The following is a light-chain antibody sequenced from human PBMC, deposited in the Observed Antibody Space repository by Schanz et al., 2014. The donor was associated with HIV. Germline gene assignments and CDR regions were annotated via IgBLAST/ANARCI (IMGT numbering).Light chain of an antibody. Sequence: EIVLTQSPGTLSLSPGGRSTLSCRASQNIRNNYLAWYQQKPGQAPRLLIYGASSRATGIPDRFSGSGSGTDFTLTISRLEPEDFAVYYCHHYGTSPPAFTFGPGTKVDIK. CDR2: GAS. J-gene: IGKJ3*01. CDR1: QNIRNNY. CDR3: HHYGTSPPAFT. V-gene: IGKV3-20*01.